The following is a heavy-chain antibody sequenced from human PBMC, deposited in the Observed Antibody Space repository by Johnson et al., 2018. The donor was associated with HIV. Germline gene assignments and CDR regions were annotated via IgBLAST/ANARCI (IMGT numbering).Heavy chain of an antibody. CDR1: GFTISSYG. D-gene: IGHD5-12*01. CDR2: ISYDGTYE. Sequence: VQLVESGGGVVQPGRSLRLSCAASGFTISSYGMHWVRQAPGKGLEWVTVISYDGTYEFYADSVKGRFTISRDNSKNTLYLEMNSLRAEDTAVYYCARDHSGYDSVTAAFDIWGQGTMVTVSS. V-gene: IGHV3-30*03. CDR3: ARDHSGYDSVTAAFDI. J-gene: IGHJ3*02.